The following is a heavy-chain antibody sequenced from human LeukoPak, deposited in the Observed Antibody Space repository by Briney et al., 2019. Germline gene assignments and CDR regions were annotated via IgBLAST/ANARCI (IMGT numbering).Heavy chain of an antibody. CDR3: AREVGSGAFFDY. J-gene: IGHJ4*02. CDR1: GGSISSYY. CDR2: IYYSGST. Sequence: SETLSLTCTVSGGSISSYYWSWIRKPPGKGLEWIGYIYYSGSTNYNPSLKSRVTISVDTSKNQFSLKLSSVTAADTAVYYCAREVGSGAFFDYWGQGTLVTVSS. D-gene: IGHD1-26*01. V-gene: IGHV4-59*01.